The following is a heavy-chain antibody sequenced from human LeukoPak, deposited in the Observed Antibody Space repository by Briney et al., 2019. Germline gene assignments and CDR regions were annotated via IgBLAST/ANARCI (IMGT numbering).Heavy chain of an antibody. V-gene: IGHV1-18*01. CDR1: GYTFTSYG. Sequence: ASVEVSCKASGYTFTSYGISWVRQAPGQGLEWMGWISAYNGNTNYAQKLQGRVTMTTDTSTSTAYMELRSLRSDDTAVYYCARDLPRYIDWFPYYYGMDVWGQGTTVTVSS. D-gene: IGHD3-9*01. CDR2: ISAYNGNT. J-gene: IGHJ6*02. CDR3: ARDLPRYIDWFPYYYGMDV.